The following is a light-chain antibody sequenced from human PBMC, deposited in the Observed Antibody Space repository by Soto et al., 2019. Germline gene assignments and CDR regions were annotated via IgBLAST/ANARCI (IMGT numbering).Light chain of an antibody. CDR1: QSVNSN. CDR2: VAS. CDR3: QQYNVWPLT. Sequence: EIVMTQSPVTLSVSPGDRATLSCRASQSVNSNLAWYQQKPGQTPKLLIYVASTRATGIPASFSGSGSGTEFTRTISSLQSEDFAVYYCQQYNVWPLTFGGGTKVEFK. J-gene: IGKJ4*01. V-gene: IGKV3-15*01.